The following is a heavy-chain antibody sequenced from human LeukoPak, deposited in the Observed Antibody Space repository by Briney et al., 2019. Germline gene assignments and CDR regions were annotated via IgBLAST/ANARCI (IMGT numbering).Heavy chain of an antibody. CDR1: GFTYGTYA. Sequence: TGGSLRLSCAASGFTYGTYAVSWVRQAPGKGLEWVSAISGSGGSTYYADSVKGRFTISRDNSKNTLYLQMNSLRAEDTAVYYCAKEGGRRYCSSTSCYRVFDYWGQGTLVTVSS. V-gene: IGHV3-23*01. CDR2: ISGSGGST. CDR3: AKEGGRRYCSSTSCYRVFDY. J-gene: IGHJ4*02. D-gene: IGHD2-2*02.